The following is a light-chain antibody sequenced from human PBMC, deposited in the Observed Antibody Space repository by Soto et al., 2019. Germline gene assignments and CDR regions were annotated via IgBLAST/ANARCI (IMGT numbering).Light chain of an antibody. CDR1: QGISSY. CDR2: AAS. Sequence: ALRMTQSPSSFSASTGDRVTITCRASQGISSYLAWYQQKPGKAPKLLIYAASTLQSGVPSRFSGSGSGTDFTLTISCLQSEDFATYYCQQYYSYPPWTFGHGTKVEIK. V-gene: IGKV1-8*01. CDR3: QQYYSYPPWT. J-gene: IGKJ1*01.